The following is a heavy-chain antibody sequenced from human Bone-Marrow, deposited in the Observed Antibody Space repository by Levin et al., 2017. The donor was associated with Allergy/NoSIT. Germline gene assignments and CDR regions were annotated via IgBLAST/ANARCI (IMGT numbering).Heavy chain of an antibody. J-gene: IGHJ4*02. D-gene: IGHD6-19*01. CDR2: VVPIFLSP. CDR1: GGSFNNYA. V-gene: IGHV1-69*13. CDR3: ARGQGTWGTAWFY. Sequence: ASVKVSCKTSGGSFNNYAFSWVRQAPGQGLEWMGGVVPIFLSPKYAQKFQGRLTVTADESSSTVYMELSSLRSDDTAVYYCARGQGTWGTAWFYWGQGTLITVSS.